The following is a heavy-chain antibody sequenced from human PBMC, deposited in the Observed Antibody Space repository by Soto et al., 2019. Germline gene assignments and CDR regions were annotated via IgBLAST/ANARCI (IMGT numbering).Heavy chain of an antibody. Sequence: EVQLVESGGGSVQPGGSLRLSCASSGFTFSGFWMHWVRQGPGMGLVWVSGIKSDGTNTAYADSVRGRFTISRDNAKDTLYLQINSLRAEDTAVYYCVRDGWAVAENWGQGTLVTVSS. J-gene: IGHJ4*02. CDR1: GFTFSGFW. CDR3: VRDGWAVAEN. CDR2: IKSDGTNT. D-gene: IGHD6-19*01. V-gene: IGHV3-74*01.